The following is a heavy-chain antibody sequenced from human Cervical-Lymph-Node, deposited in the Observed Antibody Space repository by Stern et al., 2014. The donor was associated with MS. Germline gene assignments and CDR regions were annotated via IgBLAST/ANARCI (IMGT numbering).Heavy chain of an antibody. CDR2: MNPNNGNT. Sequence: QVQLVQSGAEVKKPGASVKVSCKASGYTFTSHDLNWVRQATGQGLEWMGWMNPNNGNTGYEQKFQDRVTMTRDTSISTAYMELSSLTSEDTAVYYCARRDCSGGSCYMGVSHWGQGTLVTVSS. V-gene: IGHV1-8*01. CDR1: GYTFTSHD. CDR3: ARRDCSGGSCYMGVSH. J-gene: IGHJ4*02. D-gene: IGHD2-15*01.